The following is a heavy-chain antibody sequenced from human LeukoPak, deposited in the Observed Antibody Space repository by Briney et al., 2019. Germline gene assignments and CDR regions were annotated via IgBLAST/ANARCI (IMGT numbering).Heavy chain of an antibody. CDR1: GGSISSSSYY. CDR2: ICYSGST. CDR3: ARRGSLAVVNDAFDI. D-gene: IGHD3-3*02. J-gene: IGHJ3*02. Sequence: SETLSLTCTVSGGSISSSSYYWGWIRQPPGKGLEWIGSICYSGSTYYNPSPKSRVTISVDTSKNQFSLKLSSVAAADTAVYYCARRGSLAVVNDAFDIWGQGTMVTVSS. V-gene: IGHV4-39*01.